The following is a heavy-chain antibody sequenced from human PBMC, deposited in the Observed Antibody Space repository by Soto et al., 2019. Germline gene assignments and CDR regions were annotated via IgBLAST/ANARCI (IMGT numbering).Heavy chain of an antibody. CDR2: ISYDGSNK. CDR1: GFTFSSYG. V-gene: IGHV3-30*18. D-gene: IGHD6-6*01. Sequence: QVQLVESGGGVVQSGRSLRLSCAASGFTFSSYGMHWVRQAPGKGLEWVAVISYDGSNKYYADSVKGRFTISRDNSKNTLYLQMNSLRAEDTAVYYCAKDGSIASRRYGMDVWGQGTTVTVSS. J-gene: IGHJ6*02. CDR3: AKDGSIASRRYGMDV.